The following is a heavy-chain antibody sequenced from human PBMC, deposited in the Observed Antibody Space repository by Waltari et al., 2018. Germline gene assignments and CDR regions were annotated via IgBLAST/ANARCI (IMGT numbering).Heavy chain of an antibody. CDR1: GGSISSYY. V-gene: IGHV4-4*09. D-gene: IGHD3-22*01. CDR2: IYTSGST. CDR3: ARSLTITMIPDY. Sequence: QVQLQESGPGLVKPSETLSLTCTVSGGSISSYYWSWLRQPPGKGLEWIGYIYTSGSTNYNPSLKSRVTISVDTSKNQFSLKLSSVTAADTAVYYCARSLTITMIPDYWGQGTLVTVSS. J-gene: IGHJ4*02.